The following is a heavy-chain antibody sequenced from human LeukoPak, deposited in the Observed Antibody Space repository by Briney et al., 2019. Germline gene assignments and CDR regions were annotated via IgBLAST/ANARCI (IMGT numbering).Heavy chain of an antibody. CDR2: ISGSGGST. D-gene: IGHD6-13*01. CDR1: GFTFSSYA. J-gene: IGHJ1*01. V-gene: IGHV3-23*01. CDR3: AKFQAGYSSSWYGGAEYFQH. Sequence: GGSLRLPCAASGFTFSSYAMSWVRQAPGKGLEWVSAISGSGGSTYYADSVKGRFTISRDNSKNTLYLQMNSLRAEDTAVYYCAKFQAGYSSSWYGGAEYFQHWGQGTLVTVSS.